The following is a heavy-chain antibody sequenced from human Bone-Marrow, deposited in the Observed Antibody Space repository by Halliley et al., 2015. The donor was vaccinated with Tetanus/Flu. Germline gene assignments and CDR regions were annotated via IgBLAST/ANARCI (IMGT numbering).Heavy chain of an antibody. CDR3: ARRRYNANGDFFDI. J-gene: IGHJ3*02. D-gene: IGHD3-9*01. V-gene: IGHV4-59*08. Sequence: WLGYVYYRGSTNYNPSLKSRVPISVDVSKNKSSLILTSMTSADTAVYYCARRRYNANGDFFDIWGQGTMVTVSS. CDR2: VYYRGST.